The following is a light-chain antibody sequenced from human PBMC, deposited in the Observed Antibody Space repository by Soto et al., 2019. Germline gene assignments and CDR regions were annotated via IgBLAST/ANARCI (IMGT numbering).Light chain of an antibody. CDR1: QSINIY. CDR2: AAS. CDR3: QQSYSTPHT. Sequence: DIRMTQSPSSLSASVGDRVTITCRASQSINIYLNWYQQKPGRAPKLVINAASLLQSGVPSRFSCSGSGTDFTLSISTLQPKDLATYYCQQSYSTPHTFGQGTNLEIK. V-gene: IGKV1-39*01. J-gene: IGKJ2*01.